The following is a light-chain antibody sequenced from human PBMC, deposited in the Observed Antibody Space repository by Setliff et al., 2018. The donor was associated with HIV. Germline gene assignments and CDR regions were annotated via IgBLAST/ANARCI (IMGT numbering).Light chain of an antibody. CDR1: SSDIGTSNY. CDR2: DVT. CDR3: CSYGGNSVSYV. J-gene: IGLJ1*01. V-gene: IGLV2-11*01. Sequence: QSALAQPRSVSGSPGQSVTISCTGTSSDIGTSNYVSWYQQHPGKAPKLMIYDVTKRPSGVPDRFSGSKSGNTASLTISGLHTDDEADYYCCSYGGNSVSYVFGTGTKVTV.